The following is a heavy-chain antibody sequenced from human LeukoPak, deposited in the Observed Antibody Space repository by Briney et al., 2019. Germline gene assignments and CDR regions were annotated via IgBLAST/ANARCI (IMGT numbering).Heavy chain of an antibody. CDR1: GYSFSTYW. CDR2: IHPDDSNT. Sequence: GESLKISCKGSGYSFSTYWIGWVRPMPGKGLEWMGIIHPDDSNTRYSPSFQGQVTISADKSITTAYLQWSSLKASDTAMYYCARLPLTGFYVVEKWGQGTLVTVSS. V-gene: IGHV5-51*01. D-gene: IGHD3-9*01. CDR3: ARLPLTGFYVVEK. J-gene: IGHJ4*02.